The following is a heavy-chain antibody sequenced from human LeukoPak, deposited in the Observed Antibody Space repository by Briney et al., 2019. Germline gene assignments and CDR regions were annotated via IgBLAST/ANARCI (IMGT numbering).Heavy chain of an antibody. CDR2: VNTESGDT. CDR1: GYLFTVYY. Sequence: GASVKVSCKASGYLFTVYYLHWVRQAPGRGHEWMGWVNTESGDTNYEQKFQVRVALTRDTATSTAYMELSRMTSDDTAVYYFPRPLGFFDRACHAQGFHNWGQGTLVTFS. V-gene: IGHV1-2*02. J-gene: IGHJ1*01. CDR3: PRPLGFFDRACHAQGFHN. D-gene: IGHD2-2*01.